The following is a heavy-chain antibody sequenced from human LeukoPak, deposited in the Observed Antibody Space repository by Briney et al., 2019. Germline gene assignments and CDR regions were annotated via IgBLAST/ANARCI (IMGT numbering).Heavy chain of an antibody. CDR1: GFTFSSSW. J-gene: IGHJ4*02. V-gene: IGHV3-7*01. CDR2: IKQVGGEK. Sequence: GGSLRVSCAASGFTFSSSWMNWVRQAPGKGLEWVANIKQVGGEKYYVDSVKGRFTISRDNAKNSLYLQMNTMTAEDTAVYYCASLDYWGQGTLVTVS. CDR3: ASLDY.